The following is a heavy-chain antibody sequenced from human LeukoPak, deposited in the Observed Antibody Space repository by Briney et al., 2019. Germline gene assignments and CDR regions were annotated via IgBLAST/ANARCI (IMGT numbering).Heavy chain of an antibody. CDR1: GFILSSYD. CDR3: ARDVAAAGNDY. V-gene: IGHV3-21*01. CDR2: ISSSSSYI. Sequence: GGSLRLSCAASGFILSSYDMNWVRQAPGKGLEWVSSISSSSSYIYYADSVKGRFTISRDNAKNSLYLQMNSLRAEDTAVYYCARDVAAAGNDYWGQGTLVTVSS. J-gene: IGHJ4*02. D-gene: IGHD6-13*01.